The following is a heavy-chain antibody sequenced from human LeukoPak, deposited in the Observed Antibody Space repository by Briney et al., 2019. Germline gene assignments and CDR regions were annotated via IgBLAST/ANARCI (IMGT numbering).Heavy chain of an antibody. CDR3: ARDQLVAYFDY. CDR2: IWYDGSNK. D-gene: IGHD2-15*01. Sequence: GGSLRLSCAASGFTFSSYGMNWVRQAPGKGLEWVAVIWYDGSNKYYADSVKGRFTISRDNSKNTLYLQMNSLRAEDTAVYYCARDQLVAYFDYWGQGTLVTVSS. V-gene: IGHV3-33*08. J-gene: IGHJ4*02. CDR1: GFTFSSYG.